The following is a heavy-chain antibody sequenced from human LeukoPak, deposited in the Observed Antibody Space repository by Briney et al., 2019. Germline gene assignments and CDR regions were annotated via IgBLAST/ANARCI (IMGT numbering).Heavy chain of an antibody. V-gene: IGHV4-34*01. J-gene: IGHJ4*02. D-gene: IGHD3-22*01. Sequence: SETLSLTCAVYGGSFSGYCWSWIRQPPGKGLEWIGEINHSGSTNYNPSLKSRVTISVDTSKNQFSLKLSSVTAADTAVYYCARAHNDYYDSSGLDYWGQGTLVTVSS. CDR2: INHSGST. CDR1: GGSFSGYC. CDR3: ARAHNDYYDSSGLDY.